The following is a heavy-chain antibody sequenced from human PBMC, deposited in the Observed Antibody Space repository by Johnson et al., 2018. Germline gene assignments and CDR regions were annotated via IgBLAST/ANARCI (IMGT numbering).Heavy chain of an antibody. CDR3: TTSRVAAIESDY. D-gene: IGHD5-12*01. J-gene: IGHJ4*02. CDR2: IKSKTDGGTT. CDR1: GFTFTDAW. V-gene: IGHV3-15*07. Sequence: QLVESGGTLVKPGGSLRLSCAASGFTFTDAWLNWVRQAPGKGLEWVGRIKSKTDGGTTDYGTSVKGRFTIPRDDSKNTLYLQMNSLKTEDPAGYFCTTSRVAAIESDYWGQGTLVTVSS.